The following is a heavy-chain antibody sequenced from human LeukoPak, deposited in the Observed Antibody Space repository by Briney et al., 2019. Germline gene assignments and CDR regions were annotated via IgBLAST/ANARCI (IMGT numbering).Heavy chain of an antibody. J-gene: IGHJ4*02. Sequence: ASVKVSCKASGYTFTSYYMHWVRQAPGQGLEWMGIINPSGGSTSYAQKFQGRVTITADKSTSTAYMELSSLRSEDTAVYYCASPRDGDYYFDYWGQGTLVTVSS. CDR3: ASPRDGDYYFDY. V-gene: IGHV1-46*01. CDR1: GYTFTSYY. CDR2: INPSGGST. D-gene: IGHD4-17*01.